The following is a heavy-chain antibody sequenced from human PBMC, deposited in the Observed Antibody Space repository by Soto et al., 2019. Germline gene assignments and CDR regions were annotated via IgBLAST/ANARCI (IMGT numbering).Heavy chain of an antibody. J-gene: IGHJ5*02. V-gene: IGHV3-30-3*01. CDR2: ISYDGDTQ. D-gene: IGHD3-3*02. Sequence: QVQLEESGGGVVQPGRSLRLSCAASEFDFSNFAMHWVRQAPGKGLEWMAVISYDGDTQYYADSAKGRFTISRDNSKKTLYVQMNCLTTEDTAVYYGVRGKCIFDLRSQCDPWGQGTLVRVSS. CDR1: EFDFSNFA. CDR3: VRGKCIFDLRSQCDP.